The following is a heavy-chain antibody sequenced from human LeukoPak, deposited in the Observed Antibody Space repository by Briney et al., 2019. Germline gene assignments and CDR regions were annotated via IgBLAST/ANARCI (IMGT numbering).Heavy chain of an antibody. V-gene: IGHV3-30-3*01. D-gene: IGHD3-9*01. J-gene: IGHJ4*02. CDR2: ISYDGSNK. CDR3: ARGKDILTGYDFFYYFDY. CDR1: GFTFSSYA. Sequence: GESLRLSCAASGFTFSSYAMHWVRQAPGKGLEWVAVISYDGSNKYYADSVKGRFTISRDNSKNTLYLQMNSLRAEDTAVYYCARGKDILTGYDFFYYFDYWGQGTLVTVSS.